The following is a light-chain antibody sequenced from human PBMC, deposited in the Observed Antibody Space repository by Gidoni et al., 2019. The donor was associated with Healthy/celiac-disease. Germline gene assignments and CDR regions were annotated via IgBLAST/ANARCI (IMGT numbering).Light chain of an antibody. CDR3: MQGTHWRT. CDR2: KVS. CDR1: QSLVYSDGNTY. J-gene: IGKJ2*01. V-gene: IGKV2-30*01. Sequence: DVVMTQSPLSLPVTLGQPASISCRSSQSLVYSDGNTYLNWFQQRPGQSPRRLIYKVSNRDSGVPDRFIVSGSGTDFTLKISRVEAEDFGVYYCMQGTHWRTFGQGTKLEIK.